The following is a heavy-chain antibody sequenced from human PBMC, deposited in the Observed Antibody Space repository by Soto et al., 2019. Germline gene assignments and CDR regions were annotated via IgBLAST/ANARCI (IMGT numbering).Heavy chain of an antibody. D-gene: IGHD3-3*01. J-gene: IGHJ4*02. CDR2: INPTSGAT. Sequence: ASVKVSCTKSGYTLSTYFMHWVRRAPGQGLEWMGVINPTSGATSYSQRFQARVTMTRDTSTGTVDMELRSLTSDDTAVYYCVRDSNYDLWSGYTYFDYWGQGTLVTVSS. CDR1: GYTLSTYF. CDR3: VRDSNYDLWSGYTYFDY. V-gene: IGHV1-46*03.